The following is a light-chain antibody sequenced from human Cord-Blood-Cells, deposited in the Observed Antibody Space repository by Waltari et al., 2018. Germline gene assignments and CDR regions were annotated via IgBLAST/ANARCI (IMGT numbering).Light chain of an antibody. J-gene: IGKJ2*03. Sequence: DIQMTQSPSSLSASVGDRVTIPCRASQSISSYFTWYQQKPGKAPQLLIYAASSLQSGVPSRFSGSGSGTDFTLTISSLQPEDFATYYCQQSYSTPYSFGQGTKLEIK. CDR3: QQSYSTPYS. V-gene: IGKV1-39*01. CDR1: QSISSY. CDR2: AAS.